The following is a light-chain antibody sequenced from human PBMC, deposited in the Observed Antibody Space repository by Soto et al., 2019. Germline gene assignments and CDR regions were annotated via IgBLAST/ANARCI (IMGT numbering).Light chain of an antibody. CDR2: AAS. Sequence: DIQMTQSPSSLSASVGDIVTSTCRASQSISSYLNWYQQKPGKVPKLLIYAASSLQGGVPSRFSGSGSGTDFTLTISSLQTEDFATYYCQQSFSAPWTFGKGTKLDIK. V-gene: IGKV1-39*01. CDR1: QSISSY. J-gene: IGKJ1*01. CDR3: QQSFSAPWT.